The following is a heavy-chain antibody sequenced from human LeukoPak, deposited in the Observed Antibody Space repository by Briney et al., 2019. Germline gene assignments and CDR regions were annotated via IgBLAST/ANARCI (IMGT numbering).Heavy chain of an antibody. D-gene: IGHD4-17*01. V-gene: IGHV4-39*07. CDR2: IYYSGST. CDR1: GGSISSSSYY. CDR3: ARGRLRIKD. J-gene: IGHJ4*02. Sequence: SETLSLTCTVSGGSISSSSYYWGWIRQPPGKGLEWIGSIYYSGSTYYNPSLKSRVTISVDTSKNQFSLKLSSVTAADTAVYYCARGRLRIKDWGQGTLVTVSS.